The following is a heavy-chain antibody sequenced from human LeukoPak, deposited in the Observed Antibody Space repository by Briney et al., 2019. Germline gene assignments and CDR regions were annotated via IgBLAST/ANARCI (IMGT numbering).Heavy chain of an antibody. CDR2: INTNTGNP. Sequence: ASVKVSCKASGYTFTSYAMNWVRQAPGQGLEWMGWINTNTGNPTYAQGFTGRFVFSLDTSVSTAYLQISSLKAEDTAVYYCARDRYCSGGSCSLELNWFDPWGQGTLVTVSS. CDR1: GYTFTSYA. D-gene: IGHD2-15*01. CDR3: ARDRYCSGGSCSLELNWFDP. V-gene: IGHV7-4-1*02. J-gene: IGHJ5*02.